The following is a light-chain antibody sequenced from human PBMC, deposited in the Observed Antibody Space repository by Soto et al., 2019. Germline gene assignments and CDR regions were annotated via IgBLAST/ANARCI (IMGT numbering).Light chain of an antibody. CDR3: QQYNNWPRT. Sequence: EVVMTQSPDTLSVSPGQRATLSCRASQSVNSNLAWYQQKLGQPPRLLIYGASTRATDIPPRFSDSGSGTDFTLTINRLQSEDFAIYYCQQYNNWPRTFGQGTKVEIK. CDR2: GAS. V-gene: IGKV3-15*01. CDR1: QSVNSN. J-gene: IGKJ1*01.